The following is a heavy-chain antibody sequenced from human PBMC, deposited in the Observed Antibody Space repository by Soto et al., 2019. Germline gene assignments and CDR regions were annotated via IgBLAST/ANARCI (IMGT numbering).Heavy chain of an antibody. Sequence: EVQLVESGGGLVKPGGSLRLSCATSGFTFSNAWMAWVRQAPGKGLEWVGRIKSKSDRGTTDYAAPVKGRFSISRDDSENMLYLQMNSLKTEDTAVYYCTTDGILTGYLPRWFDPWGQGTLVTVSS. CDR1: GFTFSNAW. J-gene: IGHJ5*02. CDR3: TTDGILTGYLPRWFDP. V-gene: IGHV3-15*01. CDR2: IKSKSDRGTT. D-gene: IGHD3-9*01.